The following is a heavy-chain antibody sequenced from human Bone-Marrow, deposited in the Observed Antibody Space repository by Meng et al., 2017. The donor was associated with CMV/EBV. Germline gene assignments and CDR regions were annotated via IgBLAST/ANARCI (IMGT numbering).Heavy chain of an antibody. CDR3: AKDLQYYYDSSGTQDFDY. CDR2: IRYDGSNK. J-gene: IGHJ4*02. V-gene: IGHV3-30*02. CDR1: GFTFSSYG. Sequence: GESLKISCAASGFTFSSYGMHWVRQAPGKGLEWVAFIRYDGSNKYYADSVKGRFTISRDNSKNTLYLQINSLRAEDTAVYYCAKDLQYYYDSSGTQDFDYWGQGTLVTVYS. D-gene: IGHD3-22*01.